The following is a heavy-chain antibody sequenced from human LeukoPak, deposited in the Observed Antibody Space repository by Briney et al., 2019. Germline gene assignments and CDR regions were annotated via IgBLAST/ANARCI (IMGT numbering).Heavy chain of an antibody. CDR1: GFPFSSYW. CDR2: INSDGSAT. J-gene: IGHJ6*02. Sequence: GGSLRLSCAASGFPFSSYWMHWVRQVPGKGLLWVSRINSDGSATIYADSVRGRFTISRDNAKNTLYLQMSGLRVEDTAVYHCASDSPSYGMDVWGQGTTVTVSS. CDR3: ASDSPSYGMDV. V-gene: IGHV3-74*01.